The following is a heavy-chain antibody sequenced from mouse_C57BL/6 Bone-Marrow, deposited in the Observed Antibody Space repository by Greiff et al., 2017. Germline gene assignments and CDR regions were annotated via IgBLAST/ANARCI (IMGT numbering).Heavy chain of an antibody. CDR2: ISYDGSN. V-gene: IGHV3-6*01. D-gene: IGHD3-1*01. CDR3: ARGLFFDY. J-gene: IGHJ2*01. CDR1: GYSITSGYY. Sequence: EVQLVESGPGLVKPSQSLSLTCSVTGYSITSGYYWNWIRQFPGNKLEWMGYISYDGSNNYNPSLKNRISITRDTSKKQFFLKLNSVTTEDTATYYCARGLFFDYWGQGTTLTVSS.